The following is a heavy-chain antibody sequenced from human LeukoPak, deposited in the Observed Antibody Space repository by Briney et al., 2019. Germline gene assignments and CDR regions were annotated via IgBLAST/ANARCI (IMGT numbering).Heavy chain of an antibody. V-gene: IGHV3-30*02. D-gene: IGHD5-12*01. Sequence: PGGSLRLSCAASGFTFSSYGMHWVRQAPGKGLEWVAFIRYDGSNKYYADSVKGRFTISRDNSKNTLYLQMNSLRAEDTAVYYCAKDLCIVATAPGNFDYWGQGTLVTVSS. CDR1: GFTFSSYG. CDR2: IRYDGSNK. CDR3: AKDLCIVATAPGNFDY. J-gene: IGHJ4*02.